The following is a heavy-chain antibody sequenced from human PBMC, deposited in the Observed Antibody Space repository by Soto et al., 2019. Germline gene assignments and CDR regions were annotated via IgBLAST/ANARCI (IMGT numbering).Heavy chain of an antibody. CDR2: MNPNSGNT. Sequence: QVQLVQSGAEVKKPGASVKVSCKASGYTFTSYDINWVRQATGQGREWMGWMNPNSGNTGYAQKFQGRVTMTRNTSISTAYMELSSLRSEDTAVYYCARFAVVVVAASDAFDIWGQGTMVTVSS. CDR3: ARFAVVVVAASDAFDI. CDR1: GYTFTSYD. D-gene: IGHD2-15*01. J-gene: IGHJ3*02. V-gene: IGHV1-8*01.